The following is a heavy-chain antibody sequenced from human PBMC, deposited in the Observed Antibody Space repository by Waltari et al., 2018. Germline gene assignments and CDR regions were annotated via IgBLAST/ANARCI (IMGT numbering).Heavy chain of an antibody. Sequence: EVQLVESGGGLVQPGGSLRLHCAASGFTLSNFWMSWARQAPGKGLEWVANINQDGSGEYYVDSVKGRFTISRDNAKNSLYLQMNSLRAEDTAVYYCQRGDYWGQGTLVTVSS. CDR1: GFTLSNFW. CDR3: QRGDY. J-gene: IGHJ4*02. V-gene: IGHV3-7*04. CDR2: INQDGSGE.